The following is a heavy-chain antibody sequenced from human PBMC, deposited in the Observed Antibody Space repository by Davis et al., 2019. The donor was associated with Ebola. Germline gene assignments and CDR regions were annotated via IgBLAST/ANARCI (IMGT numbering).Heavy chain of an antibody. CDR3: ARGDGYNYWDY. CDR2: ISYDGSNK. Sequence: GGSLRLSCAASGFTFSSYALHWVRQAPGKGLDWVAVISYDGSNKYYADSVKGRFTISRDNSKNTVFLQMDSLRVEDTAVYYCARGDGYNYWDYWGQGTVVTVSS. CDR1: GFTFSSYA. V-gene: IGHV3-30*14. J-gene: IGHJ4*02. D-gene: IGHD5-24*01.